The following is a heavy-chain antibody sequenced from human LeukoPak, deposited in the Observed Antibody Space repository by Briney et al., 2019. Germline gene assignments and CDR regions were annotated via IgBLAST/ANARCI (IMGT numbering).Heavy chain of an antibody. CDR3: ARAPSSIAVAGTIDY. CDR2: INPSGGST. V-gene: IGHV1-46*01. CDR1: GYTFTSYY. J-gene: IGHJ4*02. D-gene: IGHD6-19*01. Sequence: GASVKVSCRASGYTFTSYYMHWVRQAPGQGLEWMGIINPSGGSTSYAQKFQGRVTMTRDMSTSTVYMELSSLRSEDTAVYCCARAPSSIAVAGTIDYWGQGTLVTVSS.